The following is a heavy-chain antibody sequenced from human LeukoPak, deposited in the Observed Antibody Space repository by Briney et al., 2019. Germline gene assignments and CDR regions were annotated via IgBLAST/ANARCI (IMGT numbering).Heavy chain of an antibody. CDR3: AHKGRGSGSYTM. D-gene: IGHD3-10*01. J-gene: IGHJ4*02. Sequence: SGPTLVNPTQTLTLTCTFSGFSLSTTGVGVGWIRQPPGKALEWLAVAYWNNDKSYSPSLKSRLTITKDTSKNQVVLIMTNMDPVDTATYYCAHKGRGSGSYTMWGQGTLVTVSS. V-gene: IGHV2-5*01. CDR2: AYWNNDK. CDR1: GFSLSTTGVG.